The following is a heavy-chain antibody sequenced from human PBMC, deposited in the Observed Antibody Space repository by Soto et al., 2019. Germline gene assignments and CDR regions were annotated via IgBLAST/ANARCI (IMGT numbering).Heavy chain of an antibody. J-gene: IGHJ4*02. CDR3: ARTAIFGVVPLPY. CDR2: ILPIFGTA. CDR1: VGSFISYA. V-gene: IGHV1-69*13. D-gene: IGHD3-3*01. Sequence: SVKVYCKASVGSFISYAISWVRQAPGQGLEWMGGILPIFGTASYAQKFQGRVTITADESTSTAYMELSSLRSEDTAVYYCARTAIFGVVPLPYWGQGTLVTVSS.